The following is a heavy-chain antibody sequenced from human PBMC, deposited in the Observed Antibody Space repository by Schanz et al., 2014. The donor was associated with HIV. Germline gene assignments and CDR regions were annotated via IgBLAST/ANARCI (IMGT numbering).Heavy chain of an antibody. Sequence: QGQLVQSGAEVKKPGSSVKVSCKASGGTFTSYAISWVRQAPGQGLEWMAIINPIGGITSYAQKYQGRITVTREPSTTTFYMEVSSLRSDDTAVYYCARRSLHHLQWLYDDGFDIWGQGTMVTVSS. CDR3: ARRSLHHLQWLYDDGFDI. J-gene: IGHJ3*02. CDR1: GGTFTSYA. V-gene: IGHV1-46*01. D-gene: IGHD3-3*01. CDR2: INPIGGIT.